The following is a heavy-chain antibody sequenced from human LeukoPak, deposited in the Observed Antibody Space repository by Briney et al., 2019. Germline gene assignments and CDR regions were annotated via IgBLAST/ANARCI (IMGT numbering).Heavy chain of an antibody. CDR1: GDSISSNTYY. CDR3: ATNHLLYQRNFALGY. J-gene: IGHJ4*02. V-gene: IGHV4-39*01. D-gene: IGHD2-8*01. Sequence: SETLSLTCAVSGDSISSNTYYWGWIRQPPGKGLEWIGSVSYGGSTFYNPSLKSRVTLSVDTSKNQFSLKLSSVTAADTAVYYCATNHLLYQRNFALGYWGQGTLVTVSS. CDR2: VSYGGST.